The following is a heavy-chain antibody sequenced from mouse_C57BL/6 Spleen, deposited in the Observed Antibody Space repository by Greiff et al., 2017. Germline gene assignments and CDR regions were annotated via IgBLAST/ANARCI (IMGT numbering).Heavy chain of an antibody. Sequence: EVKLQQSGPELVKPGASVKISCKASGYTFTDYYMNWVKQSHGKSLEWIGDINPNNGGTSYNQKFKGKATLTVDKSSSTAYMELRSLTSEDSAVYYCASTAQATYYYAMDYWGQGTSVTVSS. J-gene: IGHJ4*01. D-gene: IGHD3-2*02. CDR3: ASTAQATYYYAMDY. CDR1: GYTFTDYY. V-gene: IGHV1-26*01. CDR2: INPNNGGT.